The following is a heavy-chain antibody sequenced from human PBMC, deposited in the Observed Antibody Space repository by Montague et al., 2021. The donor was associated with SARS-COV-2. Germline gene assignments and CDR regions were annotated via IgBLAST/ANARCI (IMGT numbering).Heavy chain of an antibody. CDR2: IRDTSYGGAA. Sequence: SLRLSCAASGFTFGGDATTWVRQAPGKGLEWLGFIRDTSYGGAAEYAASVRGRFTFSRDNSKSIAYLQMDSLKTEVTAVYYCGRLLVNTAAVIHYYYGVTSGAGGPRSSSP. J-gene: IGHJ6*02. CDR3: GRLLVNTAAVIHYYYGVTS. D-gene: IGHD5-18*01. CDR1: GFTFGGDA. V-gene: IGHV3-49*04.